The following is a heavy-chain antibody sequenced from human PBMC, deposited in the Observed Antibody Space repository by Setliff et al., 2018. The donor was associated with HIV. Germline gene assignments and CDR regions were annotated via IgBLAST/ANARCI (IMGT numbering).Heavy chain of an antibody. V-gene: IGHV4-4*07. CDR3: ARETYYYDNPQYYYYYMDV. Sequence: PSETLSLTCTVSGGSISSYYWSWIRQPAGKGLEWIGRIYTSGSTNYNPSLKSRVTMSVDTSKNPFSLKLSSVTAADTAVYYCARETYYYDNPQYYYYYMDVWGKGTTVTVSS. D-gene: IGHD3-22*01. CDR1: GGSISSYY. CDR2: IYTSGST. J-gene: IGHJ6*03.